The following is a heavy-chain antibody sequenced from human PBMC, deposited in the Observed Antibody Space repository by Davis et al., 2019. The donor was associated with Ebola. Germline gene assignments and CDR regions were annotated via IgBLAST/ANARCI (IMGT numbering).Heavy chain of an antibody. CDR3: ARTQYYFDN. Sequence: GESLKISCAASGFTFSTFRMHWVRQAPGKGLVWVSRINGDGSNTDYADSVKGRFTISRDNAKNTLYLQMNSLRPEDTAVYYCARTQYYFDNWGQGTLVTVSS. CDR1: GFTFSTFR. CDR2: INGDGSNT. V-gene: IGHV3-74*01. J-gene: IGHJ4*02.